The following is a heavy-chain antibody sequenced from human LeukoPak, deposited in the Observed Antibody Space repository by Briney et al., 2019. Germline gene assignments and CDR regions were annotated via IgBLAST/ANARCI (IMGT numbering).Heavy chain of an antibody. CDR2: ISYDSGIR. D-gene: IGHD2-15*01. CDR1: GFTFSSYS. CDR3: RCCGVIPAKIDDY. J-gene: IGHJ4*02. V-gene: IGHV3-48*01. Sequence: GGSLRLSCAASGFTFSSYSMNWVRQAPGKGLEWISYISYDSGIRYYADSVRGRFTISRDNAKNSLYLQMHSLRAEATAVYYPRCCGVIPAKIDDYWGQGTLVTVSS.